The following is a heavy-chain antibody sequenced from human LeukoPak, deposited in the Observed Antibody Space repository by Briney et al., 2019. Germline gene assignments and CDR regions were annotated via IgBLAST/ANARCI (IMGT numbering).Heavy chain of an antibody. CDR3: AKYDWDYARVNFDY. V-gene: IGHV3-23*01. D-gene: IGHD3-16*01. CDR2: ISWSSGSI. CDR1: GFTFSSYA. J-gene: IGHJ4*02. Sequence: GGSLRLSCAASGFTFSSYAMSWVRQAPGKGLEWVSGISWSSGSIGYADSVKGRFTISRDNSKNTLYLQMNSLQAEDTAVYYCAKYDWDYARVNFDYWGQGTLVTVSS.